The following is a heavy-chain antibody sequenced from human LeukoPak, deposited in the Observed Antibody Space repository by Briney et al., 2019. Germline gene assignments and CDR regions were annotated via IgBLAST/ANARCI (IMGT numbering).Heavy chain of an antibody. D-gene: IGHD6-6*01. J-gene: IGHJ6*03. CDR3: ARGRIAARRHYYYYYMDV. CDR2: INHSGST. CDR1: GGSFSGYY. V-gene: IGHV4-34*01. Sequence: SETLSLTCAVYGGSFSGYYWSWIRQPPGKGLEWIGEINHSGSTIYNPSLKSRVTISVDTSKNQFSLKLSSVTAVDTAVYYCARGRIAARRHYYYYYMDVWGKGTTVTVSS.